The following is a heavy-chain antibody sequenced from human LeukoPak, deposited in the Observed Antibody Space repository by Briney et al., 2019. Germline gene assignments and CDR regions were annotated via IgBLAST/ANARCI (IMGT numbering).Heavy chain of an antibody. V-gene: IGHV1-69*04. J-gene: IGHJ6*02. D-gene: IGHD6-19*01. CDR1: GGTFSSYA. CDR2: IIPILGIA. CDR3: ARVVVAVAGTWVYYYYGMDV. Sequence: SVKVSCKASGGTFSSYAISWVRQAPGQGLEWMGRIIPILGIANYAQKFQGRVTITADKSTSTAYMELSSLRSEDTAVYYCARVVVAVAGTWVYYYYGMDVWGQGTTVTVSS.